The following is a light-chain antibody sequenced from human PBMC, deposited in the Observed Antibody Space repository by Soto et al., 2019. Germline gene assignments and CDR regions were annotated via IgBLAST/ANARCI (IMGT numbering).Light chain of an antibody. CDR2: KDS. CDR3: QSADSSGTYQV. J-gene: IGLJ3*02. CDR1: ALPKQY. Sequence: ELTQPPSVSVSPGQTARITCSGDALPKQYAYWYQQKPGQAPVLVIYKDSERPSGIPERFSGSSSGTTVTLTISGVQAEDEADYYCQSADSSGTYQVFGGGTKLTVL. V-gene: IGLV3-25*03.